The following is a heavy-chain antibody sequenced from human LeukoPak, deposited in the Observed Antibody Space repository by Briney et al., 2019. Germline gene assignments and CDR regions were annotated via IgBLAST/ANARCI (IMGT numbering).Heavy chain of an antibody. V-gene: IGHV4-4*02. J-gene: IGHJ4*02. CDR3: ASFYDFLTGYYPEDY. D-gene: IGHD3-9*01. CDR1: GGSISSSNW. Sequence: SETLSLTCAVSGGSISSSNWWSWVRQPPGKGLEWIGEIYHSGSTNYNPSLKSRVTIPVDTSKNQFSLKLSSVTAADTAVYYCASFYDFLTGYYPEDYWGRGTLVTVSS. CDR2: IYHSGST.